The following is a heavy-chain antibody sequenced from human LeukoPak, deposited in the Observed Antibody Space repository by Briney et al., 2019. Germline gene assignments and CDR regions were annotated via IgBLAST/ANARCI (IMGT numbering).Heavy chain of an antibody. Sequence: GESLKISCKHSGYNFASQWIGWVRQMPGKGLEWMGIIKPGNSDIVYTPSFQGQVSFSADKSTSTVFLQWGSLKASDSAMYYCSTRAFSDTSPVAWGQGTLVTVSS. D-gene: IGHD3-22*01. CDR3: STRAFSDTSPVA. J-gene: IGHJ5*02. CDR2: IKPGNSDI. CDR1: GYNFASQW. V-gene: IGHV5-51*01.